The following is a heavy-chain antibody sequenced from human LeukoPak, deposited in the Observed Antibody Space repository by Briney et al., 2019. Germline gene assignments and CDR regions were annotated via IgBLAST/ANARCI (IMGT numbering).Heavy chain of an antibody. V-gene: IGHV3-23*01. Sequence: PGGSLRLSCAASGFTFSSYAMSWVRQAPGKGLEWVSAISGSGSSTYYADSVKGRFTISGDNSKNTLYLQMNSLRAEDTAVYYCAKTQDYGDKGVYFDYWGQGTLVTVSS. CDR3: AKTQDYGDKGVYFDY. D-gene: IGHD4-17*01. CDR1: GFTFSSYA. J-gene: IGHJ4*02. CDR2: ISGSGSST.